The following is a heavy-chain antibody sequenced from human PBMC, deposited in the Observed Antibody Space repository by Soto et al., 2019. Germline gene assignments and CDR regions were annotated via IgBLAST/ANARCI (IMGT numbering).Heavy chain of an antibody. D-gene: IGHD6-13*01. CDR2: IYYSGST. Sequence: PSETLSLTCTVSGGSISSGDYYWSWIRQPPGKGLEWIGYIYYSGSTYYNPSLKSRVTISVDTSKNQFSLKLSSVTAADTGVYYCAREHQSPGIAAADWFDPWGQGTLVTVSS. CDR1: GGSISSGDYY. J-gene: IGHJ5*02. V-gene: IGHV4-30-4*01. CDR3: AREHQSPGIAAADWFDP.